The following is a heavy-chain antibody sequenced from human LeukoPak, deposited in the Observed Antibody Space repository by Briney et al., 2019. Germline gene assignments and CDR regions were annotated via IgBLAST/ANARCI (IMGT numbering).Heavy chain of an antibody. Sequence: GGSLRLSCAVSGFTFSSYAMNWVRQAPGKGLEWVSYISSSSNTIYYADSVKGRFTISRDNAQKSLYLQMNSLRAEDTAVYYCARADYWGQGTLVTVSS. V-gene: IGHV3-48*01. CDR1: GFTFSSYA. J-gene: IGHJ4*02. CDR2: ISSSSNTI. CDR3: ARADY.